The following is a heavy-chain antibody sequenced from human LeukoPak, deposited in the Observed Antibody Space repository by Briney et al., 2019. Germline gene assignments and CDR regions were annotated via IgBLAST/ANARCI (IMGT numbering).Heavy chain of an antibody. Sequence: SETLSLTCTVSGDSISGSNYYWGWIRQPPGKGLEWIGNIYYSGSTYYNPSLKSRVTISVDTSKNQFSLKLSSVTAADTAIYYCARIDSHDSGDYWGQGTLVTVSS. J-gene: IGHJ4*02. V-gene: IGHV4-39*07. D-gene: IGHD3-10*01. CDR1: GDSISGSNYY. CDR2: IYYSGST. CDR3: ARIDSHDSGDY.